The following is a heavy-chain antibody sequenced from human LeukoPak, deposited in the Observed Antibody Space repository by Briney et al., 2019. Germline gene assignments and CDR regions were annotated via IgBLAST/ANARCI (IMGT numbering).Heavy chain of an antibody. CDR2: IIPILGIA. V-gene: IGHV1-69*04. J-gene: IGHJ4*02. D-gene: IGHD2-21*02. Sequence: ASVKVSCKASGGTFSSYAISWVRQAPGQGLEWMGRIIPILGIANYAQKFQGRVTITADKSTSTAYMELSSLRSEDTAVYYCARGLLAKYCGGDCYSDYWGQGTLVTVSS. CDR1: GGTFSSYA. CDR3: ARGLLAKYCGGDCYSDY.